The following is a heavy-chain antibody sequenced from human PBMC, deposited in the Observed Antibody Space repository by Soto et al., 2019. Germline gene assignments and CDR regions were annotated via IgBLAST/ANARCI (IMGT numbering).Heavy chain of an antibody. V-gene: IGHV3-53*01. J-gene: IGHJ4*02. D-gene: IGHD2-21*01. CDR2: IYSGGST. CDR3: ARGGAYCGGDCYDY. CDR1: GFTVSSNY. Sequence: GGSLRLSCAASGFTVSSNYMSWVRQAPGKGLEWVSVIYSGGSTYYADSVKGRFTISRDNSKNTLYLQMNSLRAEDTAVYYCARGGAYCGGDCYDYWGQGTLVTVSS.